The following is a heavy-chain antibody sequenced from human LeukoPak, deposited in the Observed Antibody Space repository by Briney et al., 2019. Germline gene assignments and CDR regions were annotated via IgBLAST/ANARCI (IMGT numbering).Heavy chain of an antibody. Sequence: SVKVSCKASGFTFTSSAMQWVRQARGQRLEWIGWIVVGSGNTNYAQKFQERVTITRDMSTSTAYMELSSLRSEDTAVYYCARDRYYYDSSAYYYFFHYWGQGTLVTVSS. D-gene: IGHD3-22*01. CDR3: ARDRYYYDSSAYYYFFHY. CDR2: IVVGSGNT. J-gene: IGHJ4*02. V-gene: IGHV1-58*02. CDR1: GFTFTSSA.